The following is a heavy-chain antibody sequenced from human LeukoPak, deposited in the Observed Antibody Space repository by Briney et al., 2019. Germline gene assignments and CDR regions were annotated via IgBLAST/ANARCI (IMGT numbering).Heavy chain of an antibody. CDR1: GYTFTGYY. V-gene: IGHV1-2*06. Sequence: ASVKVSCKASGYTFTGYYVHWVRQARGQGLEWMGRINPNSGGTNYAQKFQGRVAMTRDTSISTASMEVRRLRSDDTAVYYCEGDGGLLSSRDGYNTLNYWGQGNLVTVSS. J-gene: IGHJ4*02. CDR3: EGDGGLLSSRDGYNTLNY. D-gene: IGHD5-24*01. CDR2: INPNSGGT.